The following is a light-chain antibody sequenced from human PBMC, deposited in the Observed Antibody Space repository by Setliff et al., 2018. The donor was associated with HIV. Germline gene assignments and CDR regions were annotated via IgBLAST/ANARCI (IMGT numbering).Light chain of an antibody. CDR2: DVS. CDR1: SSDVGGYNY. Sequence: QSALTQPASVSGSPGQSITVSCTGTSSDVGGYNYVSWYQQHPGKAPELMIYDVSKRPSGVSNRFSGSKSGNTASLTISGLQADDEADYYCTSYTSSSSVVFGGGTKVTVL. CDR3: TSYTSSSSVV. J-gene: IGLJ2*01. V-gene: IGLV2-14*03.